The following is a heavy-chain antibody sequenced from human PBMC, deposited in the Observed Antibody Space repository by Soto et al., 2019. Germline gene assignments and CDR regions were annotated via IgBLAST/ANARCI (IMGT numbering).Heavy chain of an antibody. J-gene: IGHJ4*02. CDR3: SRTYSSGWYYIDY. Sequence: PSQTLSLTCAISGDSVSSNSAAWNWIRQSPSRGLEWLGSTYYRSKWYNDYAVSVKSRITINPDQSKNQLSLQLNSVTPEDTAVYYCSRTYSSGWYYIDYWGQGTLVTVSS. CDR2: TYYRSKWYN. CDR1: GDSVSSNSAA. V-gene: IGHV6-1*01. D-gene: IGHD6-19*01.